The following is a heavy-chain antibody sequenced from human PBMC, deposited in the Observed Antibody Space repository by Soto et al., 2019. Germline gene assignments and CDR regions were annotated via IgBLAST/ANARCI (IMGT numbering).Heavy chain of an antibody. CDR2: INAYNGNT. CDR3: ARRGTPIDY. J-gene: IGHJ4*02. Sequence: QVQLVQSGAEVKKPGASVKVSCKTSGYTFTNFGLSWVRQAPGQGLEWMGWINAYNGNTNYAQNFQGRVTMTTDTSTSTAYMELRSLRSDATSVYYCARRGTPIDYWGQGTLVTVSS. CDR1: GYTFTNFG. V-gene: IGHV1-18*01. D-gene: IGHD3-16*01.